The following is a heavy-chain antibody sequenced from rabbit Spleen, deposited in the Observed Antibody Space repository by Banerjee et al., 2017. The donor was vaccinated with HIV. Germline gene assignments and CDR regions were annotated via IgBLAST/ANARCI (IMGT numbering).Heavy chain of an antibody. CDR2: IYNGDGST. J-gene: IGHJ3*01. V-gene: IGHV1S47*01. D-gene: IGHD4-1*01. CDR3: ARDGISFVSSGWGLTRLDL. Sequence: EESAGGLVQPGGSLKLSCKASGFDFSNNAMCWVRQTPGKGPEWIACIYNGDGSTYYASWVNGRFTISRSISLNTVTLQMSSLTAADTATYFCARDGISFVSSGWGLTRLDLWGPGTLVTVS. CDR1: GFDFSNNA.